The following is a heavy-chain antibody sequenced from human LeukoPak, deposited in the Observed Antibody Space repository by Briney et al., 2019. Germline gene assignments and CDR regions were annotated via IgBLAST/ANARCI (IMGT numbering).Heavy chain of an antibody. J-gene: IGHJ4*02. CDR1: GYTFTSYD. CDR3: ARARYYGSGSSPNDY. V-gene: IGHV1-8*01. CDR2: MNPNSGNT. D-gene: IGHD3-10*01. Sequence: ASVKVSCRASGYTFTSYDINWVRQAPGQGLEWMGWMNPNSGNTDYAQKFQGRVTMTRNTSISTAYMELSSLRSEDTAVYYCARARYYGSGSSPNDYWGQGTLVTVSS.